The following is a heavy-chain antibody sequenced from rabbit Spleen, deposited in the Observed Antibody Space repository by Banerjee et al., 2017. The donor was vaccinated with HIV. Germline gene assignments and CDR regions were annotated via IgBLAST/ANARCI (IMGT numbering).Heavy chain of an antibody. J-gene: IGHJ3*01. Sequence: QEQLVESGGGLVQPGGTLTLTCTASGFSFSTNYYMCWVRQAPGKGLEWIACIYTSSGSTYYASWAKGRFTVSKTSSTTVTLQRTSLTAADTATYFCARSVGDDIWKLWGQGTLVTVS. CDR3: ARSVGDDIWKL. CDR1: GFSFSTNYY. CDR2: IYTSSGST. D-gene: IGHD2-1*01. V-gene: IGHV1S45*01.